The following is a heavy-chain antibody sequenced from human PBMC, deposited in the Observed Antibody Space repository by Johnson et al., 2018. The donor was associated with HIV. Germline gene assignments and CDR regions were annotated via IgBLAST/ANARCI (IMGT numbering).Heavy chain of an antibody. Sequence: VQLVESGVGLIQPGGSLRLSCAASGFSFSGYWMHWVRQAPGKGLVWFSRINSDGSSTSYADSVKGRFTISRDNAKNTLYLQMNSLRAEDTDVYYCARDLGGGYSSSSYAFDIWGQGTMVIVSS. D-gene: IGHD6-6*01. J-gene: IGHJ3*02. CDR3: ARDLGGGYSSSSYAFDI. CDR2: INSDGSST. CDR1: GFSFSGYW. V-gene: IGHV3-74*01.